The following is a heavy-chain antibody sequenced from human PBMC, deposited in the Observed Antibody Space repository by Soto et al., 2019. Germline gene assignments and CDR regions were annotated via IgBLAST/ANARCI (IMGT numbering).Heavy chain of an antibody. V-gene: IGHV1-2*06. CDR3: ARDRGMVHFDY. D-gene: IGHD3-10*01. J-gene: IGHJ4*02. CDR1: GYSFTDYH. CDR2: INPKSGGT. Sequence: ASVQVSFKASGYSFTDYHIHWVRQAPVQGLEWLGRINPKSGGTNYAQKFQGRVTMTRDTSISTAYMELSRLRSDDTAVYYCARDRGMVHFDYWGQGTLVTVSS.